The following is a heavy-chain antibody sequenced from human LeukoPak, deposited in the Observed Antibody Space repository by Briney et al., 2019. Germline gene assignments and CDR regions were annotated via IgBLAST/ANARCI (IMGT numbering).Heavy chain of an antibody. CDR2: ISSSSSYI. V-gene: IGHV3-21*01. J-gene: IGHJ4*02. CDR3: ASQGKELDY. Sequence: GGSLRLSCAASGFTVSSNYMSWVRQAPGKGLEWVSSISSSSSYIYYADSVKGRFTISRDNAKNSLYLQMNSLRAEDTAVYYCASQGKELDYWGQGTLVTVSS. D-gene: IGHD3-10*01. CDR1: GFTVSSNY.